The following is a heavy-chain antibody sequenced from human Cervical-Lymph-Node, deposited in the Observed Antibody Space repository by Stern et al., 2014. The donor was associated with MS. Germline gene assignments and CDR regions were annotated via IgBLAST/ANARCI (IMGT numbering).Heavy chain of an antibody. Sequence: VQLVESGGGVVQPGKSLRLSCAASGFPFSSYGFHWVRQAPGKGLEWVALISYDGSTMYNTDSVKGRFTISRDNSKSTLYLQMNSLKPDDTAVYYCVGPDDPWGPWGQGTLVTVSS. CDR1: GFPFSSYG. J-gene: IGHJ5*02. V-gene: IGHV3-30-3*01. CDR2: ISYDGSTM. D-gene: IGHD3-16*01. CDR3: VGPDDPWGP.